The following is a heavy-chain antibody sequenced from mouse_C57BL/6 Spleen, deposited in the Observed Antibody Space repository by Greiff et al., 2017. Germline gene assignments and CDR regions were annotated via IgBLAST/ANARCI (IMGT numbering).Heavy chain of an antibody. J-gene: IGHJ3*01. Sequence: QVQLQQPGAELVMPGASVKLSCKASGYTFTSYWMHWVKQRPGQGLEWIGEIDPSDSYTNYNQKFKGKSTLTVDKSSSTAYMQLSSLTSEDSAVYYCARWGPGTGLFAYWGQGTLGTVSA. V-gene: IGHV1-69*01. CDR1: GYTFTSYW. CDR3: ARWGPGTGLFAY. D-gene: IGHD4-1*01. CDR2: IDPSDSYT.